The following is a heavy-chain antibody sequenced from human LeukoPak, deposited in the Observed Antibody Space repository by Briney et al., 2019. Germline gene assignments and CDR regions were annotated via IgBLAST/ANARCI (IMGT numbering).Heavy chain of an antibody. D-gene: IGHD6-19*01. V-gene: IGHV3-9*01. CDR3: AKDIGGIAVAGTTLDY. J-gene: IGHJ4*02. Sequence: GRCLRLSCAASGFTLDDYAIDSVRQAPGKGLGWVSGISWNSGSIGYAYSVKGRFTSCRDNAKNSLYLQMNSLRAEDTALYYCAKDIGGIAVAGTTLDYWGQGTLVTVSS. CDR2: ISWNSGSI. CDR1: GFTLDDYA.